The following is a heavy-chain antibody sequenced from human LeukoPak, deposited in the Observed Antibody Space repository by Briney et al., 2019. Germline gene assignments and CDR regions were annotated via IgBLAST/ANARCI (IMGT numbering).Heavy chain of an antibody. CDR2: ISGDGRST. D-gene: IGHD3-22*01. CDR3: ASFYYDPTGH. CDR1: GFTFSRDW. J-gene: IGHJ4*02. Sequence: GGSLRLSCVASGFTFSRDWMHWVRQAPGKGLVWVSRISGDGRSTSYADSVKGRFIISRDNAKKTLYLQMNSLRAEDTAVYYCASFYYDPTGHWSQGTLVTVSS. V-gene: IGHV3-74*01.